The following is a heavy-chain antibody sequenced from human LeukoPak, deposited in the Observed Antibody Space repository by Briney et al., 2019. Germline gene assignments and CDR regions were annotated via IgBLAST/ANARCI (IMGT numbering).Heavy chain of an antibody. CDR1: GFTFSSYW. D-gene: IGHD3-9*01. Sequence: GGSLRLSCAASGFTFSSYWMHWVRQAPGKGLVWVSRINSDGSSTSYADSVKGRFTISRDNAKNTLYLQMNSLRAEDTAVYYCAREPDFDWFFDYWGQGTLVTVSS. CDR2: INSDGSST. J-gene: IGHJ4*02. V-gene: IGHV3-74*01. CDR3: AREPDFDWFFDY.